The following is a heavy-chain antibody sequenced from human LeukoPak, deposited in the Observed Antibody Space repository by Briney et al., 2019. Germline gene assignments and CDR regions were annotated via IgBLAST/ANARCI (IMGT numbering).Heavy chain of an antibody. D-gene: IGHD4-17*01. V-gene: IGHV3-30*18. Sequence: PGGSLRLSCAASGFTFSSYAMSWVRQAPGKGLEWVAIISYDGGNKYYADSVEGRFTISRDNSKNTLYVQMNSLTAEDTAVYYCAKDLVDYGDYDYYYYGMDVWGQGTTVTVSS. CDR1: GFTFSSYA. CDR3: AKDLVDYGDYDYYYYGMDV. CDR2: ISYDGGNK. J-gene: IGHJ6*02.